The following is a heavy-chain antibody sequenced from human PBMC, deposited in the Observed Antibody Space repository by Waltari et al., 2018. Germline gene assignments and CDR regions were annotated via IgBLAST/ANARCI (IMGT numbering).Heavy chain of an antibody. CDR1: GFTVSSNY. CDR3: ARVGMVQGGYFDY. V-gene: IGHV3-66*01. D-gene: IGHD3-10*01. J-gene: IGHJ4*02. Sequence: VQLVESGGGVVQPGRSLRLSCAASGFTVSSNYMSWVRQAPGKGLEWVSVIYSGGSTYYADSVKGRFTISRDNSKNTLYLQMNSLRAEDTAVYYCARVGMVQGGYFDYWGQGTLVTVSS. CDR2: IYSGGST.